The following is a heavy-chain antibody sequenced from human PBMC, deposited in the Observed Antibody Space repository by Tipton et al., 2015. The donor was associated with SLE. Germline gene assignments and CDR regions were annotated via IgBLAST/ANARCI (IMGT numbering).Heavy chain of an antibody. CDR1: GGSISSHY. Sequence: TLSLTCTVSGGSISSHYLSWFRQPPGNGLEWLGCIYYSGNTKYNPPLKSRVTISLDTSRTQFSLKLSSVTAADTAVYYCARDGRGYCDNSGCSEYHWFDPWGQGTLVTVSS. D-gene: IGHD3-22*01. CDR2: IYYSGNT. CDR3: ARDGRGYCDNSGCSEYHWFDP. V-gene: IGHV4-59*11. J-gene: IGHJ5*02.